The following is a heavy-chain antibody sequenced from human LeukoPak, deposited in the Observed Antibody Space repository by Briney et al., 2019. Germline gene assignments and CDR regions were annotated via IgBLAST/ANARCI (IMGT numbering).Heavy chain of an antibody. CDR1: GFPFSSYW. D-gene: IGHD5-24*01. Sequence: GSLRLSCVASGFPFSSYWMTWVRQAPGKGLEWVANIKQDGSKKSYVDSVKGRFTISRDDAKNSLYLQMNSLRAEDTAIYYCTRVGYIDEGIDYWGQGTLVTVSS. CDR3: TRVGYIDEGIDY. J-gene: IGHJ4*02. V-gene: IGHV3-7*04. CDR2: IKQDGSKK.